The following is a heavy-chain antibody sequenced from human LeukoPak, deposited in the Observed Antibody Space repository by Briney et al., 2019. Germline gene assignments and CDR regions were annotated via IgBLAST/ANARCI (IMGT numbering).Heavy chain of an antibody. Sequence: ASVKVSCKASGGTFSSYAISWVRQAPGQGLEWMGRIIPILGIANYAQKFQGRVTITADKSTSTAYMELSSLRSEDTAVYYCASGGYSYGPKLDYWGQGTLVTVSS. J-gene: IGHJ4*02. CDR1: GGTFSSYA. CDR2: IIPILGIA. CDR3: ASGGYSYGPKLDY. V-gene: IGHV1-69*04. D-gene: IGHD5-18*01.